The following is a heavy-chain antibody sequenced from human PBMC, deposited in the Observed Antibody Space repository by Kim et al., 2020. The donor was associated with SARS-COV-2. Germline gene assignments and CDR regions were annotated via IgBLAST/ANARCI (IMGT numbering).Heavy chain of an antibody. V-gene: IGHV3-7*01. Sequence: ISYVDSVRGRFAISRDNARNSLSLQMDSLRAEETALYFCARPYRVGSFDIWGQGTMVTVSS. CDR3: ARPYRVGSFDI. D-gene: IGHD1-26*01. J-gene: IGHJ3*02. CDR2: I.